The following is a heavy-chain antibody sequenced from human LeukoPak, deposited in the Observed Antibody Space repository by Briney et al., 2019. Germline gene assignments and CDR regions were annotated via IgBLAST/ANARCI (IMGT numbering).Heavy chain of an antibody. D-gene: IGHD3-10*01. CDR2: IKQDG. V-gene: IGHV3-7*01. CDR3: AREIRTMIRGVIVTYYFDY. Sequence: GGSLRLSCAASGFTFSGYWISWVRQAPGKGLEWEANIKQDGVDSVKGRFTISRDNAKNSLYLQMNSLRAEDTAVYYCAREIRTMIRGVIVTYYFDYWGQGTLVTVSS. CDR1: GFTFSGYW. J-gene: IGHJ4*02.